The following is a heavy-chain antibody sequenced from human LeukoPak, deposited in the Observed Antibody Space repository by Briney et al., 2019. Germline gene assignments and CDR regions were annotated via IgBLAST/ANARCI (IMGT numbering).Heavy chain of an antibody. Sequence: PSETLSLTCTVSGGSISSYYWSWIRQPPGKGLEWIGYIYYSGSTNYNPSLKSRVTISVDTSKNQFSLKLSSVTAADTAVYYCARAEGLRFLEWPWGAFDIWGQGTMVTVSS. CDR1: GGSISSYY. J-gene: IGHJ3*02. CDR2: IYYSGST. V-gene: IGHV4-59*01. CDR3: ARAEGLRFLEWPWGAFDI. D-gene: IGHD3-3*01.